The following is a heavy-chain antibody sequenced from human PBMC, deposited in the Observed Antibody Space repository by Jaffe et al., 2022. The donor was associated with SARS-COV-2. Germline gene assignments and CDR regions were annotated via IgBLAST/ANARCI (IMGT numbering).Heavy chain of an antibody. CDR2: INWNGGST. CDR3: ARVFLGPCSGGSCLYYFDY. Sequence: EVQLVESGGGVVRPGGSLRLSCAASGFTFDDYGMSWVRQAPGKGLEWVSGINWNGGSTGYADSVKGRFTISRDNAKNSLYLQMNSLRAEDTALYHCARVFLGPCSGGSCLYYFDYWGQGTLVTVSS. D-gene: IGHD2-15*01. V-gene: IGHV3-20*01. J-gene: IGHJ4*02. CDR1: GFTFDDYG.